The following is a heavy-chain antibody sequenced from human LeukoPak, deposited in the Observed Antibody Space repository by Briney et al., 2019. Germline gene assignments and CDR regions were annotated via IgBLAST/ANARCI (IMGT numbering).Heavy chain of an antibody. CDR3: ARDPYSGTYGDTYYYYMDV. D-gene: IGHD1-26*01. J-gene: IGHJ6*03. CDR2: ITSSSTYT. CDR1: GFTFSWST. Sequence: GGSLRLPCVGFGFTFSWSTLKWVRQTPGKGLEWVSSITSSSTYTFYADSVKGRFTISRDNARNSLYLQMNSLRAEDTAVYYCARDPYSGTYGDTYYYYMDVWGKGTTVTISS. V-gene: IGHV3-21*01.